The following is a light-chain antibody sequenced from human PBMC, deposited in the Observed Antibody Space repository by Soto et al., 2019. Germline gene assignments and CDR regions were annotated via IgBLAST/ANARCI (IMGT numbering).Light chain of an antibody. J-gene: IGLJ2*01. CDR2: GNS. CDR3: QSYDSSLSGPVV. Sequence: QPVLTQPPSVSGAPGQRVTISCTGSSSNIGAGYDVHWYQQLPGTAPKLLIYGNSNRPSGVPDRFSGSKSGTSASLAITGLQAEDEAYYYCQSYDSSLSGPVVFGGGTQLTVL. V-gene: IGLV1-40*01. CDR1: SSNIGAGYD.